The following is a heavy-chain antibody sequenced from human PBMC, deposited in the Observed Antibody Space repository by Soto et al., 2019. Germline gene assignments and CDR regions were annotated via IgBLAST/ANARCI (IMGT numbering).Heavy chain of an antibody. V-gene: IGHV4-34*01. J-gene: IGHJ5*02. CDR2: INHSGST. CDR3: ARGGGMAADWFDP. Sequence: SETLSLTCAVYGGSFSGYYWSWIRQPPGKGLEWIGEINHSGSTNYNPSLKSRVTISVDTSKNQFSLKLSSVTAADTAVYYCARGGGMAADWFDPWGQGTLVTVSS. CDR1: GGSFSGYY.